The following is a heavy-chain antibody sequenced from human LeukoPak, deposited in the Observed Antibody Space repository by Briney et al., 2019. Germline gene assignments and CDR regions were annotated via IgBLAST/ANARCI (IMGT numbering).Heavy chain of an antibody. J-gene: IGHJ4*02. CDR1: GFTFSSYN. V-gene: IGHV3-48*01. D-gene: IGHD3-22*01. CDR2: ITSSGFIT. CDR3: ARGAPTYTSGFYYGY. Sequence: GGSLRLSCAVSGFTFSSYNMNWVRQAPGKRLEWVSYITSSGFITYYGDSVKGRFTISRDNAKNSLYLQMKSLRADDTAVYYCARGAPTYTSGFYYGYWGQGTLVTVSS.